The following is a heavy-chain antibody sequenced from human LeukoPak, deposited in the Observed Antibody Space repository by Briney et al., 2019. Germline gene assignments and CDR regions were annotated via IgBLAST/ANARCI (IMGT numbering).Heavy chain of an antibody. D-gene: IGHD3-10*01. CDR1: GCRFTSYW. Sequence: GGSLQISCKGSGCRFTSYWIGWVRQMPGKGLEWRGIIYPGDSDTRYSPSFRGQVTISADKSISTAYLQWSSLKASDTAMYYCSRYSDGSGSYFVYWGPGTLVTVSS. V-gene: IGHV5-51*01. CDR2: IYPGDSDT. J-gene: IGHJ4*02. CDR3: SRYSDGSGSYFVY.